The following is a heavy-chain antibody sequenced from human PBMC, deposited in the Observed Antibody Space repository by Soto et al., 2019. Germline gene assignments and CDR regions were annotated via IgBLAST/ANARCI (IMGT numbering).Heavy chain of an antibody. Sequence: SETLSLTCTVSGGSISSSSYYCGWIRQPPGKGLEWIGSIYYSGSTYYNPSLKSRVTISVDTSKNQFSLKLSSVTAADTAVYYCARQGGYSYGYTYYYGMDVWGQGTTVS. CDR1: GGSISSSSYY. J-gene: IGHJ6*02. CDR3: ARQGGYSYGYTYYYGMDV. V-gene: IGHV4-39*01. D-gene: IGHD5-18*01. CDR2: IYYSGST.